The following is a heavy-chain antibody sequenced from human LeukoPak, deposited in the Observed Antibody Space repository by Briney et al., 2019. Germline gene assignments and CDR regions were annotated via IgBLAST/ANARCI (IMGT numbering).Heavy chain of an antibody. D-gene: IGHD1-7*01. V-gene: IGHV3-23*01. Sequence: PGGSLRLSCAASGFTFNTYAMNWVRQAPGKGLEWVSVIGTIPGITYYTESVKGRFTISRDNSKNTVYLQMNNLRADDTALYYCAKAADTNYFRYGDYWGQGTLVTVSS. J-gene: IGHJ4*02. CDR2: IGTIPGIT. CDR1: GFTFNTYA. CDR3: AKAADTNYFRYGDY.